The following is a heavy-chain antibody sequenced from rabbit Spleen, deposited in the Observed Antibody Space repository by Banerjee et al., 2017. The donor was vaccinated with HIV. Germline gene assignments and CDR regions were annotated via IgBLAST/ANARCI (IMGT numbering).Heavy chain of an antibody. CDR1: GFTLSSYY. Sequence: QLEESAGGLVQPGGSLKLSCKASGFTLSSYYMNWVRQAPGKGLEWIGYIDPVFGITYYANLVNGRFSISRENAQNTVFLQMTSLTAADTATYFCARDGAGGSYFALWGQGTLVTVS. V-gene: IGHV1S7*01. CDR2: IDPVFGIT. J-gene: IGHJ4*01. D-gene: IGHD8-1*01. CDR3: ARDGAGGSYFAL.